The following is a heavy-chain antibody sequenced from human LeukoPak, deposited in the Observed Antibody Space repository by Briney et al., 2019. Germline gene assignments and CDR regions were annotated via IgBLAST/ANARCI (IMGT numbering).Heavy chain of an antibody. D-gene: IGHD2-15*01. V-gene: IGHV1-46*01. J-gene: IGHJ4*02. Sequence: ASVKVSCKASGYTFTSYYMHWVRQAPGQGLEWMGIINPSGGSTSYAQKFQGRVTMTRDMSTSTVYMELSSLRSEDTAGYYCARAGGYCGRISCPYYFDYWGQGSLVAVSS. CDR2: INPSGGST. CDR3: ARAGGYCGRISCPYYFDY. CDR1: GYTFTSYY.